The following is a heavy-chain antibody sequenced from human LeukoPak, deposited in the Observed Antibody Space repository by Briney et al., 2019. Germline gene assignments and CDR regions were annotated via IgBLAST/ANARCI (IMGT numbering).Heavy chain of an antibody. Sequence: GGSLRLSCAASGFTFSSYAMSWARQAPGKGLEWVSAISGSGGSTYYADSVKGRFTISRDNSKNTLYLQMNSLRAEDTAVYYCAKDTTPYYYDSSGYFDYWGQGTLVTVSS. J-gene: IGHJ4*02. CDR3: AKDTTPYYYDSSGYFDY. CDR2: ISGSGGST. CDR1: GFTFSSYA. V-gene: IGHV3-23*01. D-gene: IGHD3-22*01.